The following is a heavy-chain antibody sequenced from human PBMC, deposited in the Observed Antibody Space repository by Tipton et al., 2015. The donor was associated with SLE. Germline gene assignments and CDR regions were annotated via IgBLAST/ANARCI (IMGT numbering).Heavy chain of an antibody. CDR1: GVSISTDSHY. CDR2: IWYSGRT. CDR3: ARDPVGAKHFDY. V-gene: IGHV4-61*01. Sequence: TLSLTCTVSGVSISTDSHYWNWIRQTPGKGPEWIGYIWYSGRTNYNTSLKSRVTISLDTSMNQFSLKLTSVTAADTAVYYCARDPVGAKHFDYWGQGTLVTVSS. J-gene: IGHJ4*02. D-gene: IGHD1-26*01.